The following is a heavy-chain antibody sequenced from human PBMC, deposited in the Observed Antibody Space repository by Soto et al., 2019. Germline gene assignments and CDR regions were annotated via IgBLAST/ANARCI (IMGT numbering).Heavy chain of an antibody. D-gene: IGHD5-12*01. CDR3: ARGPGSSTVKKRLNSGYVHDAFDI. J-gene: IGHJ3*02. V-gene: IGHV4-34*01. CDR1: GGSFSGYY. CDR2: INHSGST. Sequence: SETLSLTCAVYGGSFSGYYWSWIRQPPGKGLEWIGEINHSGSTNYNPSLKSRVTISVDTSKNQFSLKLSSVTAADTAVYYCARGPGSSTVKKRLNSGYVHDAFDIWGQGTMVTVSS.